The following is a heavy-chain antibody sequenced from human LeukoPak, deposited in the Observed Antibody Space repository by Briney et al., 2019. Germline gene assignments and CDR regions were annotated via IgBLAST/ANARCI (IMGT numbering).Heavy chain of an antibody. CDR3: ATLLLGVGGDY. Sequence: PGRSLILSCVASGFTFSSYGMHWVRQAPGKGLEWVAMISYDGSDKYYAESVKGRFTISRDNSKNTLYLQMNSLRDEDTAMYSCATLLLGVGGDYWGQGTLVTVSS. D-gene: IGHD2-15*01. CDR1: GFTFSSYG. CDR2: ISYDGSDK. V-gene: IGHV3-30*03. J-gene: IGHJ4*02.